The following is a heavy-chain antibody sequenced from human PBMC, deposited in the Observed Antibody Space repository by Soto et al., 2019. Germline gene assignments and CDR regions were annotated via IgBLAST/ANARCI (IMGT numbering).Heavy chain of an antibody. CDR1: GFTFSSYA. V-gene: IGHV3-23*01. J-gene: IGHJ6*02. D-gene: IGHD3-16*01. CDR3: AKDIWVMDV. CDR2: ISGSGGST. Sequence: PGGSGRLSCAASGFTFSSYAISWVRQARGKGLEWVSAISGSGGSTYYADSVKGRFTISRDNSKNTLYLQMSSLRAEETAVHYCAKDIWVMDVWGQGTTVTVSS.